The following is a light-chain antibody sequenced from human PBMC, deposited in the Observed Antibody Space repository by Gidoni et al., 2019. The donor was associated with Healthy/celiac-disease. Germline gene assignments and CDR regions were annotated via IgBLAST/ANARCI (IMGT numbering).Light chain of an antibody. V-gene: IGKV2-28*01. CDR2: LGS. CDR1: QSLLHSNGYNY. Sequence: DIVMTQSPLSLPVTPGEPASISCRSSQSLLHSNGYNYLDWYLQKPGQSPQLLIYLGSNRASGVPGRCSGSGSGTDFTLKISRVEAEEFGVYYCMQALQTPWTFGQGTKVEIK. CDR3: MQALQTPWT. J-gene: IGKJ1*01.